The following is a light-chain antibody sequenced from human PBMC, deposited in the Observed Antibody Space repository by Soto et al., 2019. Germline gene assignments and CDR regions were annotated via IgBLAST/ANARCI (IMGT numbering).Light chain of an antibody. CDR3: EQYGSSPWT. CDR2: GAS. CDR1: QSVSSSY. V-gene: IGKV3-20*01. J-gene: IGKJ1*01. Sequence: EIVLTQSPGTLSLSPGERATLSCRASQSVSSSYLAWYQQKPGQTPRLLINGASSRATGIAARFSGSGSGTDITLTISRLEPEDFAVYYCEQYGSSPWTFGQGPKVEIK.